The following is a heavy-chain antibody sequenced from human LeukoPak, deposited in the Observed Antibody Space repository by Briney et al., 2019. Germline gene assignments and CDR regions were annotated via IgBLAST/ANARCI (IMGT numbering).Heavy chain of an antibody. CDR1: GYRFSNYW. J-gene: IGHJ5*02. V-gene: IGHV5-10-1*01. D-gene: IGHD3-16*01. CDR2: IDPSDSYT. CDR3: ARLLTPDWFDP. Sequence: GESLKISCKGSGYRFSNYWIGWVRQMPGKGLEWMGKIDPSDSYTSYSPSCQGHVTISADKSISTAYLQWSSLKASDNAMYYCARLLTPDWFDPWGQGTLVTVSS.